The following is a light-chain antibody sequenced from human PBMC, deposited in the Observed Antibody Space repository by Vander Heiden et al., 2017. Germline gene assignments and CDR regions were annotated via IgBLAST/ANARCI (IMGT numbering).Light chain of an antibody. CDR2: DAS. CDR1: QDISNY. J-gene: IGKJ2*01. CDR3: QQYDNHPYT. Sequence: DIQMTQSPSSLSASVGDRVTITCQASQDISNYLNWYQQKPGKAPKLLIYDASNLETGVPSRFSGSASVTDFTFTISILHPEDLTTYYCQQYDNHPYTFGQGTKLEIK. V-gene: IGKV1-33*01.